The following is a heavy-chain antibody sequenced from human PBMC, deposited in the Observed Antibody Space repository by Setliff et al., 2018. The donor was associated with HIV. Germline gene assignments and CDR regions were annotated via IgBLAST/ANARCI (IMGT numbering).Heavy chain of an antibody. D-gene: IGHD3-10*01. Sequence: SETLSLTCSVSDGSISSSNYYWGWIRQPPGKRLEWIGSVYYSGSTYYNPSLKSRVAVSVDTSKNQFSLSLSSVTAADTAVYYCARSSAERSAVRGLAIAFDIWGPGTKVTVSS. CDR1: DGSISSSNYY. J-gene: IGHJ3*02. CDR2: VYYSGST. V-gene: IGHV4-39*07. CDR3: ARSSAERSAVRGLAIAFDI.